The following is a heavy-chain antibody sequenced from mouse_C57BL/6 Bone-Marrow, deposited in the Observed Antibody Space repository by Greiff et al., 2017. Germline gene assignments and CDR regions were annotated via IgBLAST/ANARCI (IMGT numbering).Heavy chain of an antibody. CDR3: ARGGYYYGSSWFAY. V-gene: IGHV1-64*01. J-gene: IGHJ3*01. CDR2: IHPNSGST. Sequence: VQLQQPGAELVKPGASVKLSCKASGYTFTSYWMHWVKQRPGQGLEWIGMIHPNSGSTNYNEKFKSKATLTVDKSSSTAYMQLSSLTSEDSAVSYCARGGYYYGSSWFAYWGQGTLVTVSA. CDR1: GYTFTSYW. D-gene: IGHD1-1*01.